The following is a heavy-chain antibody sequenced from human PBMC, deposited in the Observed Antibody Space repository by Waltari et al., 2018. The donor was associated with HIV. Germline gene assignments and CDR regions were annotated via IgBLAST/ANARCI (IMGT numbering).Heavy chain of an antibody. CDR1: GGFISSGSYY. CDR3: ARTYCSSTSCYGGANWFDP. V-gene: IGHV4-61*02. D-gene: IGHD2-2*01. J-gene: IGHJ5*02. Sequence: QVQLQESGPGLVKPSQTLSLTCTVSGGFISSGSYYWSWIRQPAGQGLEWIGRIYTSGSTNYNPSLKSRVTISVDTSKNQFSLKLSSVTAADTAVYYCARTYCSSTSCYGGANWFDPWGQGTLVTVSS. CDR2: IYTSGST.